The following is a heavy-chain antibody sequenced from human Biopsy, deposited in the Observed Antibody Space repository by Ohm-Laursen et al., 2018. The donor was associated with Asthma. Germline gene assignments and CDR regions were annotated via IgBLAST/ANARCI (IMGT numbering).Heavy chain of an antibody. CDR3: AKDTEGRYDFWSGLSYNYYGMDV. Sequence: SLRLSCAASGFTFISYGIYWVRQAPGKGLEWVAVIAYDGRNKYYADSVKGRFTISRDNSKNTLYLQMNSLRAEDTAVYYCAKDTEGRYDFWSGLSYNYYGMDVWGQGTTVTVSS. D-gene: IGHD3-3*01. J-gene: IGHJ6*02. CDR1: GFTFISYG. V-gene: IGHV3-30*18. CDR2: IAYDGRNK.